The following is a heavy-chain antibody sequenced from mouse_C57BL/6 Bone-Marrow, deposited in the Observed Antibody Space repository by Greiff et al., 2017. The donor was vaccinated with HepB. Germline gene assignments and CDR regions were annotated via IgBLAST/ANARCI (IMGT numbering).Heavy chain of an antibody. Sequence: EVKLQESGGGLVKPGGSLKLSCAASGFTFSSYAMSWVRQTPEKRLEWVATISDGGSYTYYPDNVKGRFTISRDNAKNNLYLQMSHLKSEDTAMYYCAREGYLFAYWGQGTLVTVSA. D-gene: IGHD2-3*01. CDR2: ISDGGSYT. CDR3: AREGYLFAY. V-gene: IGHV5-4*01. CDR1: GFTFSSYA. J-gene: IGHJ3*01.